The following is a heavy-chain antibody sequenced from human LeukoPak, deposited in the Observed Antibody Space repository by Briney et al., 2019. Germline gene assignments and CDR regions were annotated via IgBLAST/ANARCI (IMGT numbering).Heavy chain of an antibody. D-gene: IGHD6-13*01. Sequence: GGSLRLSCAASGFTFDDYAMHWARQAPGKGLEWVSGISWNSGSIGYADSVRGRFTISRDNAENSLYLQMNSLRAEDTALYYCAKDIYSSNWYYFDSWGQGTLVTVSS. CDR1: GFTFDDYA. V-gene: IGHV3-9*01. J-gene: IGHJ4*02. CDR3: AKDIYSSNWYYFDS. CDR2: ISWNSGSI.